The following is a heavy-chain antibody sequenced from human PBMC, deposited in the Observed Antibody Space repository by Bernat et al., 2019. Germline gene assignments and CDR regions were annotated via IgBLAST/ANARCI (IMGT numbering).Heavy chain of an antibody. J-gene: IGHJ2*01. CDR1: GFTFSSYW. V-gene: IGHV3-74*01. D-gene: IGHD6-6*01. Sequence: EVQLVESGGGLVQPGGSLRLSCAASGFTFSSYWMHWVRQAPGKGLVWVSRINSDGSSTSYADSVKGRFTISRDNAKNTLYLQMNSLRAEDTAVYYCARLAARGWYFDPWGRGTRVTVSS. CDR3: ARLAARGWYFDP. CDR2: INSDGSST.